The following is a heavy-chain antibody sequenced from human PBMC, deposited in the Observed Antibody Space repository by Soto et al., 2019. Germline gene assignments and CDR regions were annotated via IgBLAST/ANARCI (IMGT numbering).Heavy chain of an antibody. CDR3: AKDQYGSGDYGRFDF. CDR1: GFTFGAYA. D-gene: IGHD4-17*01. CDR2: ISTSGETT. J-gene: IGHJ4*02. V-gene: IGHV3-23*01. Sequence: LRLSCAASGFTFGAYAMNWVRRAPGKGLEWVSSISTSGETTYYADSVKGRFTISRDNSYNTLFLQMDSLRVDDAAMYYCAKDQYGSGDYGRFDFWGQGSLVTVSS.